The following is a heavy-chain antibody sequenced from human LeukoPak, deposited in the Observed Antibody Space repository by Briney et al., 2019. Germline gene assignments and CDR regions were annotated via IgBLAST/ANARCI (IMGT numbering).Heavy chain of an antibody. D-gene: IGHD6-13*01. V-gene: IGHV4-31*03. CDR2: IYYSGST. CDR1: GGSISSGDYY. J-gene: IGHJ6*02. Sequence: PSETLSLTCTVSGGSISSGDYYWSWIRQHPGKGLEWIGYIYYSGSTYYNPSLKSRVTISVDTSKNQFSLKLSSVTAADTAVYYCASGARRSSAGYYYYGMDVWGQGTTVTVSS. CDR3: ASGARRSSAGYYYYGMDV.